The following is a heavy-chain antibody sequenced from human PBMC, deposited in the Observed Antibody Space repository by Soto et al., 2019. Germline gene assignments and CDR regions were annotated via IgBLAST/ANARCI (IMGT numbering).Heavy chain of an antibody. CDR3: ARAGGSGAVAVDY. Sequence: QLQLQESGSGLVKPSQTLSFTCAVSGGSISSGGYSWSWIRRPPGKGLEWIGYIYHSGSTYYNPSLKSRLTISVDRSKNQFSLKLSSVTAADTAVYYCARAGGSGAVAVDYWGQGTLVTVSP. D-gene: IGHD6-19*01. V-gene: IGHV4-30-2*01. CDR1: GGSISSGGYS. CDR2: IYHSGST. J-gene: IGHJ4*02.